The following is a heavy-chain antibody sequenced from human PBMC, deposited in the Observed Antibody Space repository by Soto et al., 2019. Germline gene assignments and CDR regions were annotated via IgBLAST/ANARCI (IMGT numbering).Heavy chain of an antibody. J-gene: IGHJ6*02. CDR2: INHSGST. CDR1: GGSFSGYY. D-gene: IGHD6-6*01. V-gene: IGHV4-34*01. CDR3: AREGIAARPRSYYYYGMDV. Sequence: SETLSLTCAVYGGSFSGYYWSWIRQPPGKGLEWIGEINHSGSTNYNPSLKSRVTISVDTSKNQFSLKLSSVTAADTAVYYCAREGIAARPRSYYYYGMDVWGQGTTVTVSS.